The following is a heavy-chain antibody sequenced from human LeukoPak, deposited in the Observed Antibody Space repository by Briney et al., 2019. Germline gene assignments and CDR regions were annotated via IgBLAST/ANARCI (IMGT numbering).Heavy chain of an antibody. CDR3: ARDRTFTATIDKYYYYMDV. Sequence: SETLSLTCTVSGASVSSGNYFWSWIRQSAGKGLEWIGRIYRSESTNYNPSLESRVTISVDTSKNQFSLILSSVTAADTAVYYCARDRTFTATIDKYYYYMDVWGKGTTVTVSS. J-gene: IGHJ6*03. V-gene: IGHV4-61*02. CDR1: GASVSSGNYF. D-gene: IGHD5-12*01. CDR2: IYRSEST.